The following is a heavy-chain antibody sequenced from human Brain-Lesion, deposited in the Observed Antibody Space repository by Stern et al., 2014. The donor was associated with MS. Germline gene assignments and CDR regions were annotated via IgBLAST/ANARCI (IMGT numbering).Heavy chain of an antibody. CDR1: GFTFGNYW. Sequence: EVQLVESGGGLVQPGGSLPISCPAAGFTFGNYWMTWVRQAPGKVLEWVSNIKEDGTEKNYVDSVKGRFTISRDNARNSLYLQMNSLRVEDTALYYCARVYNTIYGIVTQRGSGMDVWGQGTTVIVSS. D-gene: IGHD3-3*01. J-gene: IGHJ6*02. CDR3: ARVYNTIYGIVTQRGSGMDV. V-gene: IGHV3-7*01. CDR2: IKEDGTEK.